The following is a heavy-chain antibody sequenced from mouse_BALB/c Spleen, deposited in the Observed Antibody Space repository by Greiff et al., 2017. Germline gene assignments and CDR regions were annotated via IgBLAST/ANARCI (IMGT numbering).Heavy chain of an antibody. CDR3: ARFTVLYYFDY. D-gene: IGHD1-1*01. Sequence: VQRVESGPELKKPGETVKISCKASGYTFTNYGMNWVKQAPGKGLKWMGWINTYTGEPTYADDFKGRFAFSLETSASTAYLQINNLKNEDTATYFCARFTVLYYFDYWGQGTTLTVSS. J-gene: IGHJ2*01. CDR1: GYTFTNYG. CDR2: INTYTGEP. V-gene: IGHV9-3-1*01.